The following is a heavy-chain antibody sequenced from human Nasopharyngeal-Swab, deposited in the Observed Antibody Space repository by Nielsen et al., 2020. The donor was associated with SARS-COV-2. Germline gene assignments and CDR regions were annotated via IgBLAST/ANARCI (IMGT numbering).Heavy chain of an antibody. D-gene: IGHD2-8*02. CDR1: GFTFNNYG. V-gene: IGHV3-30*18. CDR3: AKTRGVFVIHSIANGLDV. J-gene: IGHJ6*02. CDR2: ISYEGSNQ. Sequence: GESLKISCSASGFTFNNYGMHWVRQAPGKGLEWVAVISYEGSNQLYADSVKGRFTISRDNSKKTVYLQMDTLTSEDTAVYYCAKTRGVFVIHSIANGLDVWGQGTTVTVSS.